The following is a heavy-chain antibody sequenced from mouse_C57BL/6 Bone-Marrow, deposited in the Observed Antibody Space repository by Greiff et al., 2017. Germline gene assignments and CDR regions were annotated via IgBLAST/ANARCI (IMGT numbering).Heavy chain of an antibody. V-gene: IGHV3-8*01. CDR3: ARTETCNAMDY. J-gene: IGHJ4*01. Sequence: EVRFHESGPGLAKPSQTLSLTCSVTGSSITSDYWNWIRKFTGNKLEYMGYISYRGSTYYNPSLKSRISITRDTSKNPDYLQLTSVTSEDTATYYGARTETCNAMDYWGQGTSVTVSS. CDR1: GSSITSDY. CDR2: ISYRGST.